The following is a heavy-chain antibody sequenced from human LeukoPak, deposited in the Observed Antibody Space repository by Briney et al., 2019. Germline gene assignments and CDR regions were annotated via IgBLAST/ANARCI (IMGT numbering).Heavy chain of an antibody. CDR1: GYTFTSYD. J-gene: IGHJ4*02. CDR3: ARVLRLRFLEWQLHY. D-gene: IGHD3-3*01. CDR2: MNPNSGNT. Sequence: ASVKVSCKASGYTFTSYDINWVRQATGQGLEWMGWMNPNSGNTGYAQKFQGRVTMIRNTSISTAYMELSSLRSEDTAVYYCARVLRLRFLEWQLHYWGQGTLVTVSS. V-gene: IGHV1-8*01.